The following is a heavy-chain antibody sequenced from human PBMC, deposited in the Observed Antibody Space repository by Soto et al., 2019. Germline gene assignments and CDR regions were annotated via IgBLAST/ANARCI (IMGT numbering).Heavy chain of an antibody. CDR2: ISASGGRP. Sequence: GGSLRLCFAASGFSFASYALSWVRQAPGKWLEWISGISASGGRPYYADSVKGLFTVSRDNSNNTLYLQLNRLRDEETAVYYCAKGSSTNPTSQGHLGNWRHGTPVTVSS. CDR1: GFSFASYA. V-gene: IGHV3-23*01. CDR3: AKGSSTNPTSQGHLGN. J-gene: IGHJ4*01.